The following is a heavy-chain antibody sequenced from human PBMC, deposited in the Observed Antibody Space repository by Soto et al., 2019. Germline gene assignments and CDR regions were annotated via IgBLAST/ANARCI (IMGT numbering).Heavy chain of an antibody. J-gene: IGHJ4*02. CDR1: GDSISSYY. CDR3: ALRSMAVVPEY. CDR2: LYYGRSA. D-gene: IGHD3-22*01. V-gene: IGHV4-59*01. Sequence: QVQLQESGPGLVKPSETLSLTCAVSGDSISSYYCMWIRQPPGKGLESIGYLYYGRSANYNPSLEGRXTXPXXTSTNPCSLQLSPMTAADTAVYYCALRSMAVVPEYWGQGTLVTVSS.